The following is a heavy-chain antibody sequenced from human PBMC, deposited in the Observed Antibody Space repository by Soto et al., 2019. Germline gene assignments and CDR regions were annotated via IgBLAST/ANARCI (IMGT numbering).Heavy chain of an antibody. Sequence: ETLSPTCPVSGGSVTNSSYYWGWIRQYPGKGLEWIGSVYYRGRSYSNSSVKSRVTISVDTSKNQFSLNLNSVTASDTAVYFCVSRRTTVIAQTYFHLWG. D-gene: IGHD4-4*01. V-gene: IGHV4-39*01. CDR2: VYYRGRS. CDR3: VSRRTTVIAQTYFHL. J-gene: IGHJ4*01. CDR1: GGSVTNSSYY.